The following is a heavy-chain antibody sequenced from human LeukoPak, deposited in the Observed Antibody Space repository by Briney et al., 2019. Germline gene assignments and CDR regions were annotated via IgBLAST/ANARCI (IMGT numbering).Heavy chain of an antibody. J-gene: IGHJ4*02. V-gene: IGHV4-59*12. CDR1: GGSISSYY. CDR3: ARDLDY. CDR2: IYYSGST. Sequence: SETLSLTCTVSGGSISSYYSSWIRQPPGKGLEWIAYIYYSGSTYYNPSLKSRVTISVDTSKYQFSLKLSSVTAADTAVYYCARDLDYWGQGTLVIVSS.